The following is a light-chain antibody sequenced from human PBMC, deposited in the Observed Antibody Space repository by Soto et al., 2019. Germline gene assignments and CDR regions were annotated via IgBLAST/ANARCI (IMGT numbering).Light chain of an antibody. CDR1: SSNIGNNY. CDR2: DNN. V-gene: IGLV1-51*01. J-gene: IGLJ3*02. Sequence: QSVLTQPPSVSAAPGQKVTISCSGSSSNIGNNYVSSYQQLPGTAPKLLLYDNNKRPSGIPDRFSGSKSGTSATLGITGLQTGDDADYYCGTWDSSLSAGVFGGGTQLTVL. CDR3: GTWDSSLSAGV.